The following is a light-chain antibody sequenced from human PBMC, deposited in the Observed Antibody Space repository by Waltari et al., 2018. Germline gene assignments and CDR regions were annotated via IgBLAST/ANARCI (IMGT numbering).Light chain of an antibody. Sequence: QSVLTQPPSVSGAPGQRVTISCTGSSSNIGAGYDVPWYQQLPGTAPKLLIYDKNNRPSGVPDRFSGSKSDTSASLAITGLQAEDEADYYCQSYDSSLSGSVFGGGTKLTVL. J-gene: IGLJ2*01. CDR1: SSNIGAGYD. CDR3: QSYDSSLSGSV. CDR2: DKN. V-gene: IGLV1-40*01.